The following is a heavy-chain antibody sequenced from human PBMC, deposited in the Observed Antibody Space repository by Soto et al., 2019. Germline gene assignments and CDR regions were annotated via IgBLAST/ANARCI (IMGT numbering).Heavy chain of an antibody. CDR1: GFTFSSYG. V-gene: IGHV3-30*18. Sequence: GGSLRLSCAASGFTFSSYGMHWVRQAPGKGLEWVAVISYDGSNKYYADSVKGRFTISRDNSKNTLYLQMNSLRAEDTAVYYCAKMLQYIGEYSYGYYYYYYGMDVWGQGTTVTVSS. CDR3: AKMLQYIGEYSYGYYYYYYGMDV. D-gene: IGHD5-18*01. CDR2: ISYDGSNK. J-gene: IGHJ6*02.